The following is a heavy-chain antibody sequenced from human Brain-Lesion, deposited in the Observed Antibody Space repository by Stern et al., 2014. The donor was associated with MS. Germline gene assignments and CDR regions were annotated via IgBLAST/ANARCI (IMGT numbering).Heavy chain of an antibody. D-gene: IGHD5-18*01. Sequence: VQLVESGPGLVKPSQTLSLTCTVSGGSVGSGSYDWSWIRQPAGKGLEWIGRIYTTGSTHYNPSLKSRVSISIDPSTNPFSLKLPPVTAADTAVYYCARDKEDTNMAFRYFDNWGQGTLVTVSS. CDR3: ARDKEDTNMAFRYFDN. CDR2: IYTTGST. CDR1: GGSVGSGSYD. V-gene: IGHV4-61*02. J-gene: IGHJ4*02.